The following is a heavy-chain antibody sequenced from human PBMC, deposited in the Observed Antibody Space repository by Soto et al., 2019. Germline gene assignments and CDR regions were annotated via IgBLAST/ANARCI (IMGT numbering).Heavy chain of an antibody. D-gene: IGHD6-6*01. V-gene: IGHV1-46*01. CDR2: INPSGGST. CDR1: GYTFTSDY. Sequence: GASVKVSCKASGYTFTSDYMHWLRQAPGQGLEWMGIINPSGGSTSYAQKFQGRVTMTRDTSTSTVYMELSSLRSEDTAVYYCARDFGSSSPDHYYYYYGMDVWGQGTTVTVSS. J-gene: IGHJ6*02. CDR3: ARDFGSSSPDHYYYYYGMDV.